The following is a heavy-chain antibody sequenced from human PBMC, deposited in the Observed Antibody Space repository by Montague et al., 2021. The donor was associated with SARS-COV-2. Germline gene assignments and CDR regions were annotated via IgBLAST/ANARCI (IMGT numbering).Heavy chain of an antibody. J-gene: IGHJ4*02. Sequence: SETLSLTCTVSGGPIANSHNYWGWVRQPPGKGLEWIGSVLYTGTPYDHPSLTARVTISLDTSKNQFSLKMYSVTAADTATYFCVAGGDSAKAGAYWGQGTLVTVSS. V-gene: IGHV4-39*07. CDR2: VLYTGTP. CDR1: GGPIANSHNY. D-gene: IGHD3-16*01. CDR3: VAGGDSAKAGAY.